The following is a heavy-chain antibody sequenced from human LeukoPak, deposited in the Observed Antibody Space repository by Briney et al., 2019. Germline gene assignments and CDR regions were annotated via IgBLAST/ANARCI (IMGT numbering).Heavy chain of an antibody. Sequence: GASVKVSCKASGYTFTSYGISWVRQAPGQGLEWMGWISAYNGNTNYAQKLQGRVTMTTDTSTSTAYMELRSLRSDDTAVYYCARDVPPEGWLQLGAFDIWGQGTMVTVSS. J-gene: IGHJ3*02. CDR3: ARDVPPEGWLQLGAFDI. CDR1: GYTFTSYG. V-gene: IGHV1-18*01. D-gene: IGHD5-24*01. CDR2: ISAYNGNT.